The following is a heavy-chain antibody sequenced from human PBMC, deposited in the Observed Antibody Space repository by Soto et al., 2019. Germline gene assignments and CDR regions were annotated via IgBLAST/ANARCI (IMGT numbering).Heavy chain of an antibody. CDR2: IHNGERT. V-gene: IGHV4-59*01. CDR1: GAAISSYY. J-gene: IGHJ4*02. Sequence: SETLSLTCSVSGAAISSYYWSWFRQAPGKGLEYIGYIHNGERTNYNPSLESRVTISADTSKNQFSLRLSSVTAADTAMYYCSYGDSPGPIDHWGQGTLVTVSS. CDR3: SYGDSPGPIDH. D-gene: IGHD4-17*01.